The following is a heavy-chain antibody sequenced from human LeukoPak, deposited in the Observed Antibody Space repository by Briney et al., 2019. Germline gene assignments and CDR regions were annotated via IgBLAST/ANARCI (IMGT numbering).Heavy chain of an antibody. CDR1: GFTFSDHY. J-gene: IGHJ6*02. CDR3: AMTTRNWYYYYGMDV. Sequence: GGSLRLSCAASGFTFSDHYMDWVRQAPGKGLEWVGRTRNKANSYTTEYAASVKGRFTISRDVSKNSLHLQMNSLKTEDTAVYYCAMTTRNWYYYYGMDVWGQGTTVTVSS. D-gene: IGHD1-1*01. V-gene: IGHV3-72*01. CDR2: TRNKANSYTT.